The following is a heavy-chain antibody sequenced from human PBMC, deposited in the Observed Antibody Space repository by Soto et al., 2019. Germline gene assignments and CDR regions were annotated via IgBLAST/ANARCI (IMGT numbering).Heavy chain of an antibody. J-gene: IGHJ6*02. V-gene: IGHV4-30-2*01. Sequence: LSLTYAVSGGYIISGGDYWSCIQQPPGKGLEWIGYIYHSGSTYYNPSLKSRVTISVDRSKNQFSLKLSSVTAADTAVYYCARGLYYYDSSGYYYGPLDYYSVMDVWGQGTTVPV. CDR3: ARGLYYYDSSGYYYGPLDYYSVMDV. CDR2: IYHSGST. CDR1: GGYIISGGDY. D-gene: IGHD3-22*01.